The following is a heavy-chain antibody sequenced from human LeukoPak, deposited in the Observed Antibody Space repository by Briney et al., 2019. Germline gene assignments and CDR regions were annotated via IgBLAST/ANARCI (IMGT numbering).Heavy chain of an antibody. Sequence: GGSLRLSCAACGFTFSNAGMTWVRPAPGKGLEWVGRLISQSDGGTIDYAAPVKGRFTISRDDSKNTLYLQTNSLKTEDTAVYYCTTSPDYWGQGTLVTVSS. CDR2: LISQSDGGTI. CDR3: TTSPDY. J-gene: IGHJ4*02. CDR1: GFTFSNAG. V-gene: IGHV3-15*01.